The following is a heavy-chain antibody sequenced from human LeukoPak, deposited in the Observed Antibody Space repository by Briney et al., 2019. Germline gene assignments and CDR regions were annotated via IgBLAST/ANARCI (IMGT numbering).Heavy chain of an antibody. CDR3: AKKNDVSYYGMDV. CDR1: GFTFSSYA. CDR2: ISGSGGST. D-gene: IGHD1-1*01. V-gene: IGHV3-23*01. J-gene: IGHJ6*02. Sequence: PGGSLRLSCAASGFTFSSYAMSWARQAPGKGLEWVSAISGSGGSTYYADSVKGRFTISRDNSKNTLYLQMNSLRAEDTAVYYCAKKNDVSYYGMDVWGQGTTVTVSS.